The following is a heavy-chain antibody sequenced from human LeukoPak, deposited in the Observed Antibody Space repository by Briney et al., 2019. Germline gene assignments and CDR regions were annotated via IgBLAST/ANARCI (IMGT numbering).Heavy chain of an antibody. CDR2: ISGSGSTM. V-gene: IGHV3-11*04. CDR3: ARDGGPADYDIWSAYYDY. Sequence: PGGSLRLSCAASGFTFSDFYMSWIRQAPGKGLEWVSYISGSGSTMYYADSVKGRFTIYRDNDKNSLSLQMNSLRAEDTAVYHCARDGGPADYDIWSAYYDYWGQGALVTVSS. D-gene: IGHD3-3*01. CDR1: GFTFSDFY. J-gene: IGHJ4*02.